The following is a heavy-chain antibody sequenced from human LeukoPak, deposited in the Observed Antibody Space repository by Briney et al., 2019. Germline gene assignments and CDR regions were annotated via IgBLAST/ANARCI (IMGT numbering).Heavy chain of an antibody. D-gene: IGHD3-9*01. V-gene: IGHV3-23*01. CDR3: AKAPTILTGYYYYGMDV. Sequence: PGGSLRLSCAASGFTFSSYAMSWVRQAPGKGLEWVSAISGSGDSTYYADSVKGRFTISRDNSKNTLYLQMNSLRAEDTAVYYCAKAPTILTGYYYYGMDVWGQGTTVTVSS. J-gene: IGHJ6*02. CDR2: ISGSGDST. CDR1: GFTFSSYA.